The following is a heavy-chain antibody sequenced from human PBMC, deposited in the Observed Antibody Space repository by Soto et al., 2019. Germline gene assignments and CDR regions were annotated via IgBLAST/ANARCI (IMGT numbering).Heavy chain of an antibody. J-gene: IGHJ4*02. CDR2: INHSGIT. CDR3: VRGPYNYNSRYFDY. D-gene: IGHD1-1*01. V-gene: IGHV4-34*01. Sequence: LSLTCTVSGGSFSGYFWTWIRQPPGKGLEWLAEINHSGITNYNPSVESRVSMSVDTSKNQFSLRLYSVTAADTAVYYCVRGPYNYNSRYFDYWGQGTLVTVSS. CDR1: GGSFSGYF.